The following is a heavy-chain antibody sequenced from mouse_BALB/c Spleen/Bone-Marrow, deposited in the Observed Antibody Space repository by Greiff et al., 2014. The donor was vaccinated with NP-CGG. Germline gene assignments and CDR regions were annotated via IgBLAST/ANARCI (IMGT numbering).Heavy chain of an antibody. V-gene: IGHV1-63*02. CDR2: IYPGGGYT. CDR1: GYTFTNYW. J-gene: IGHJ4*01. Sequence: VKLMESGAELVRPGTSVKMSCKAAGYTFTNYWIGWVKQRPGHGLEWIGDIYPGGGYTNYNEKFKGKATLTADTSSSTAYMQLSSLTSEDSAIYYCTRGYGSSSYDTDYWGQGTSVTVSS. CDR3: TRGYGSSSYDTDY. D-gene: IGHD1-1*01.